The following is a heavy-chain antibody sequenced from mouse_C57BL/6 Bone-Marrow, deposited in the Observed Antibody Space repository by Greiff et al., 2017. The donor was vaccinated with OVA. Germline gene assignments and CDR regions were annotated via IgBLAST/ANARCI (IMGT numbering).Heavy chain of an antibody. CDR3: AGDGFYAMDD. CDR2: IYPGSGST. J-gene: IGHJ4*01. Sequence: QVQLQQPGAELVKPGASVKMSCKASGYTFTSYWITWVKQRPGQGLEWIGDIYPGSGSTNYNEKFKSKATLTVDTSSSTAYMQLSSLTSAASAVYYCAGDGFYAMDDWGQGTSVTVSS. V-gene: IGHV1-55*01. CDR1: GYTFTSYW. D-gene: IGHD1-1*01.